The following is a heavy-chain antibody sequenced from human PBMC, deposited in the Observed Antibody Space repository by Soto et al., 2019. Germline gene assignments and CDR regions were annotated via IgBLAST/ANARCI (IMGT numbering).Heavy chain of an antibody. D-gene: IGHD3-9*01. CDR1: GYIFSLYS. CDR3: ARGMGLAADFDY. Sequence: ASVKVSCKTSGYIFSLYSISWVRRAPGQGLEWMGWISGYNGNTNYAQKFQGRVTMTTSTNTAYMELRSLRSDDTAVYYCARGMGLAADFDYWGQGTPVTVSS. CDR2: ISGYNGNT. J-gene: IGHJ4*02. V-gene: IGHV1-18*01.